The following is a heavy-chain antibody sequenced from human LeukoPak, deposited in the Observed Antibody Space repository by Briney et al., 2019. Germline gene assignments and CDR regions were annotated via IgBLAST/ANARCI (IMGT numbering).Heavy chain of an antibody. CDR1: GFSFSDHY. Sequence: PGGSLRLSCAASGFSFSDHYMDWVRQAPGKGLEWVGRTRGKADSYTTEYAASVKGRFTISRDDSQNSLYLQINSLKTEDTAVYYCARRNRALGLTLDYWGQGTLVTVSS. CDR2: TRGKADSYTT. CDR3: ARRNRALGLTLDY. V-gene: IGHV3-72*01. J-gene: IGHJ4*02. D-gene: IGHD3-16*01.